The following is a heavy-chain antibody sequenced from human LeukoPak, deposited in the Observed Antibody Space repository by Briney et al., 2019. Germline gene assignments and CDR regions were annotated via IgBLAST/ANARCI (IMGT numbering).Heavy chain of an antibody. Sequence: GGSLRLSCAASGFTFSSFWMHWVRQVPGKGLEWVSRINSDGTTTDNADSVKDRFTISRDNGQNTLYLQMNSLRAEDTAVYYCAREGRGYSYAFEYWGQGTLVTVSS. CDR1: GFTFSSFW. CDR3: AREGRGYSYAFEY. CDR2: INSDGTTT. J-gene: IGHJ4*02. V-gene: IGHV3-74*01. D-gene: IGHD5-18*01.